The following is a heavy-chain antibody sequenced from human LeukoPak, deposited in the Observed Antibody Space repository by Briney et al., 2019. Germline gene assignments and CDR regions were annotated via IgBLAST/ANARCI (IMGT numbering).Heavy chain of an antibody. V-gene: IGHV4-4*07. J-gene: IGHJ4*02. CDR2: IYTSGST. Sequence: SETLSLTCTVSGGSISSYYWSWIRQPAGKGLEWIGRIYTSGSTYYNPSLKSRVTISVDTSKNQFSLKLSSVTAADTAVYYCASQFPYSPIDYWGQGTLVTVSS. CDR1: GGSISSYY. D-gene: IGHD5-18*01. CDR3: ASQFPYSPIDY.